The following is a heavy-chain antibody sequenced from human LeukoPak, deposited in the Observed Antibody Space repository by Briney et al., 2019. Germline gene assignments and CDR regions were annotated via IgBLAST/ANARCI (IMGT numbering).Heavy chain of an antibody. D-gene: IGHD2-15*01. Sequence: SETLSLTCTVSGYSISSGYYWGWIRQPPGKGLERIGSIYHSGSTYYNPSLKSRVTISVDTSKNQFSLKLSSVTAADTAVYYCAREGSPGYYFDYWGQGTLVTVSS. V-gene: IGHV4-38-2*02. CDR1: GYSISSGYY. CDR2: IYHSGST. CDR3: AREGSPGYYFDY. J-gene: IGHJ4*02.